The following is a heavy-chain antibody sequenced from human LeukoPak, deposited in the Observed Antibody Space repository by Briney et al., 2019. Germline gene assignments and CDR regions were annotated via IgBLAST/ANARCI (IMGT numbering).Heavy chain of an antibody. CDR1: GFSFSRYG. CDR2: IRSSDSTT. V-gene: IGHV3-48*04. Sequence: GGSLRLSCAASGFSFSRYGMKWVRQAPGKGLEWLSHIRSSDSTTYYADSVKGRFTISRDNAKNSLYLQMDSLRVEDTAVYYCAKRADSSAYSFDYWGQGTLVTVPS. J-gene: IGHJ4*02. D-gene: IGHD3-22*01. CDR3: AKRADSSAYSFDY.